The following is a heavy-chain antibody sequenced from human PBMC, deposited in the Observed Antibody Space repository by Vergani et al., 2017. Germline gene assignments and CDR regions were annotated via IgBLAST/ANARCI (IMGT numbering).Heavy chain of an antibody. J-gene: IGHJ4*02. CDR1: GFTFSSYS. V-gene: IGHV3-21*01. CDR3: ARDRGVPAAFGELDY. Sequence: EVQLVESGGGLVKPGGSLRLSCAASGFTFSSYSMNWVRQAPGKGLECVSSISSSSSYIYYADSVKGRFTISRDNAKNSLYLQMNSLRAEDTAVYYCARDRGVPAAFGELDYWGQGTLVTVSS. D-gene: IGHD2-2*01. CDR2: ISSSSSYI.